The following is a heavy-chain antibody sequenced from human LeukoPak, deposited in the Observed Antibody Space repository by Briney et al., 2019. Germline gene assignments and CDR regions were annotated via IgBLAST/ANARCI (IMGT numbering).Heavy chain of an antibody. CDR3: AKDYYDSSGYYYYYYGMDV. J-gene: IGHJ6*02. D-gene: IGHD3-22*01. CDR1: GFTFSRYA. Sequence: HPGASLRLSPAASGFTFSRYAMSWVRQAPGKGLEWVSAISGSGGSTYYADSVKGRFTISRDNSKNTLYLQMNSLRAEDTAVYYCAKDYYDSSGYYYYYYGMDVWGQGTTVTVSS. V-gene: IGHV3-23*01. CDR2: ISGSGGST.